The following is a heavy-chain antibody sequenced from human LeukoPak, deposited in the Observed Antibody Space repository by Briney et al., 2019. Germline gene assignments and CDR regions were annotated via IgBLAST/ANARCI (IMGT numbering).Heavy chain of an antibody. V-gene: IGHV3-7*01. J-gene: IGHJ4*02. CDR2: IKQDGSQE. CDR3: ARGVPYDSWSGPHYSDY. D-gene: IGHD3-3*01. Sequence: GGSLRLSCAASRFTLSTYWMSWVRQAPGKGLEWVAHIKQDGSQEYYVDSVKGRFTISRDSAKNSLYLQMNSLRAEDTAVYYCARGVPYDSWSGPHYSDYWGQGTLVAVSS. CDR1: RFTLSTYW.